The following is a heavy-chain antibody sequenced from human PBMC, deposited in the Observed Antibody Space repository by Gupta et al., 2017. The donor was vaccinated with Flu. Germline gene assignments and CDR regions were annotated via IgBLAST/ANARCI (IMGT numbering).Heavy chain of an antibody. D-gene: IGHD5-18*01. CDR3: ARTWIQLWTPDFDF. Sequence: QVQLVQSGAEVKKPGASVRVSCKASGYTFSGHYMHWVRQAPGQGLEWMGRINPHSGDTHYAQKFQGRVTMTRDTSIDTAYLELSRLRSDDTAVYYCARTWIQLWTPDFDFWGQGTSVTVSS. CDR2: INPHSGDT. J-gene: IGHJ4*02. CDR1: GYTFSGHY. V-gene: IGHV1-2*02.